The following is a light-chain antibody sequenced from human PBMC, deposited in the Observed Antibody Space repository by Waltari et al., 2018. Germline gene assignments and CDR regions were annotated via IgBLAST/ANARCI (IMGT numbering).Light chain of an antibody. V-gene: IGLV3-25*03. J-gene: IGLJ3*02. Sequence: SYELTQPPSVSVSPGQTARTTCSGDAVPQQYTYWYQQKPGQAPVLVIYKDTERPSGIPERFSGSSSGTTVTLTISGLQAEDEADYYCQSADSSGTYWMFGGGTKLTVL. CDR3: QSADSSGTYWM. CDR1: AVPQQY. CDR2: KDT.